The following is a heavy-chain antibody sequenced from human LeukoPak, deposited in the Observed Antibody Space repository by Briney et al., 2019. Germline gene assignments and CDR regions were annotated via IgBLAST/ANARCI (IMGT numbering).Heavy chain of an antibody. J-gene: IGHJ6*02. V-gene: IGHV4-30-4*01. CDR2: IYYGGDT. CDR1: GVSISSGDYY. Sequence: SETLSLTCTVSGVSISSGDYYWSWIRQPPGKGLEWIGYIYYGGDTYYNPSLKSRVTISVDTSKSQFSLKLNSVTAADTAVYYCARVNDDYEDHYYGMDVWGQGTTVTVSS. CDR3: ARVNDDYEDHYYGMDV. D-gene: IGHD4-17*01.